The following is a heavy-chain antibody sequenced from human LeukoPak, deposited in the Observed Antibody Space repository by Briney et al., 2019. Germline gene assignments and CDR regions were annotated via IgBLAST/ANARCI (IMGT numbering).Heavy chain of an antibody. Sequence: GGSLRLPCAASGFTFSSYSMNWVRQAPGKGLEWVSSISTSSDYIYYADSVKGRFTISRDNAKNSLYLQMNSLRAEDTAVYYCGRGIFWGYCSSTSCSWYFDYWGQGTLVTVSS. D-gene: IGHD2-2*01. J-gene: IGHJ4*02. CDR1: GFTFSSYS. CDR2: ISTSSDYI. V-gene: IGHV3-21*01. CDR3: GRGIFWGYCSSTSCSWYFDY.